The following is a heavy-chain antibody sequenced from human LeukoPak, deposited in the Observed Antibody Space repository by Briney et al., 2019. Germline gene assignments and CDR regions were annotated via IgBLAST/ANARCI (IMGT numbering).Heavy chain of an antibody. CDR2: IYYSGST. J-gene: IGHJ4*02. D-gene: IGHD3-22*01. CDR1: GGSISSSSYY. Sequence: KPSETLSLTCTVSGGSISSSSYYWGWIRQPPGKGLEWIGSIYYSGSTYYNPSLKSRVTISVDTSKNQFSLKLSSVTAADTAVYYCARDSGYYDSSGIDYWGQGTLVTVSS. CDR3: ARDSGYYDSSGIDY. V-gene: IGHV4-39*07.